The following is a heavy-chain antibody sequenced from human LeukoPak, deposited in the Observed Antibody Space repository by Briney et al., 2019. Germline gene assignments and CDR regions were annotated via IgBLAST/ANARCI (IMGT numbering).Heavy chain of an antibody. V-gene: IGHV4-34*01. D-gene: IGHD6-13*01. CDR3: ARGGQQPVLAY. J-gene: IGHJ4*02. CDR2: INHSGST. Sequence: PSETLSLTCAVYGGSFSGYYWSWIRQPPGKGLEWIGEINHSGSTNYNPSLKSRVTISVDTSKNQFSLKLSSVTAADTAVYYCARGGQQPVLAYWGQGTLVTVSS. CDR1: GGSFSGYY.